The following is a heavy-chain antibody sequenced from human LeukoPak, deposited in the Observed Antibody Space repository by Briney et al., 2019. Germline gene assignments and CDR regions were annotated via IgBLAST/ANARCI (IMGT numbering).Heavy chain of an antibody. V-gene: IGHV1-46*03. CDR3: AVGGFYYDSSGYYNP. CDR2: INPSGGST. D-gene: IGHD3-22*01. J-gene: IGHJ5*02. CDR1: GYTFTSYY. Sequence: GASVKVSCKASGYTFTSYYMHWVRQAPGQGLEWMGIINPSGGSTSYAQKFQGRVTMTRDMATSTVYMELSSRRSEDTAVYYCAVGGFYYDSSGYYNPWGQGTLVTVSS.